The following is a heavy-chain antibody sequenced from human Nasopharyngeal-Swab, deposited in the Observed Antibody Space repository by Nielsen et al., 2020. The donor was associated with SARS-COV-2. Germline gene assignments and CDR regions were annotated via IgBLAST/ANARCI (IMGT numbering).Heavy chain of an antibody. J-gene: IGHJ5*02. CDR1: EFTFSSYW. CDR3: TGGGDEYDYVWGSYRPLLYH. D-gene: IGHD3-16*02. Sequence: GESLKISCAASEFTFSSYWMGWVRQAPGKGLNWVASIKTDGSETYYGDSVKGRFTISRDNMKNSLHLQMNSLRVEDTAVYYCTGGGDEYDYVWGSYRPLLYHWGQGTLVTVSS. CDR2: IKTDGSET. V-gene: IGHV3-7*03.